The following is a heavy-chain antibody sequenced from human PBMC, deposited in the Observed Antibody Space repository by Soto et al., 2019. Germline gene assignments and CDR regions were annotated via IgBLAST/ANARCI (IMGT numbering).Heavy chain of an antibody. D-gene: IGHD3-10*01. CDR1: GGSFSGYY. V-gene: IGHV4-34*01. Sequence: QVQLQQWGAGLLKPSETLSLTCAVYGGSFSGYYWSWIRQPPGKGLEWIGEINHSGSTNYNPSLKSRVTISVDTSKNQFSLKLRSVTAADTAVYYCARVGLYYYGSGIDYWGQGTLVTVSS. CDR2: INHSGST. CDR3: ARVGLYYYGSGIDY. J-gene: IGHJ4*02.